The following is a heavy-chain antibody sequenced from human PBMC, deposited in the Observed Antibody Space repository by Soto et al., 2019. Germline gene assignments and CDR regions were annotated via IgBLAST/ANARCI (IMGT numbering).Heavy chain of an antibody. CDR1: GCTFSSYA. J-gene: IGHJ4*02. V-gene: IGHV3-23*01. CDR2: ISGSGGST. Sequence: GGSXRLSCAASGCTFSSYAMSWVRQAPGKGLEWVSAISGSGGSTYYADSVKGRFTISRDNSKNTLYLQMNSLRAEDTALYYCAKDSLKNVYGDSLDYWGQGTLVTVSS. CDR3: AKDSLKNVYGDSLDY. D-gene: IGHD4-17*01.